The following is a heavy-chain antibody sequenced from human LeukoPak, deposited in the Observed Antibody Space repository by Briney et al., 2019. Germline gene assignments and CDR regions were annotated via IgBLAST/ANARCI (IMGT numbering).Heavy chain of an antibody. D-gene: IGHD4-23*01. J-gene: IGHJ6*03. Sequence: SQTLSLTCTVSGGSISSGGYYWSWIRQPPGKGLEWIGYIYHSGSTYYNPSLKSRVTISVDRSKNQFSLKLSSVTAADTAVYYCARGNGGNYYYYYMDVWGKGTTVTVSS. CDR2: IYHSGST. CDR3: ARGNGGNYYYYYMDV. CDR1: GGSISSGGYY. V-gene: IGHV4-30-2*01.